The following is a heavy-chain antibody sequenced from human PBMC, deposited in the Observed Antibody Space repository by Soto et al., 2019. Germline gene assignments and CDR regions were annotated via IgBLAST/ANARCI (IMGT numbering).Heavy chain of an antibody. J-gene: IGHJ4*02. Sequence: PGGSLRLSCAAYGFTFSTYAMIWVRQAPGKGLEWVSVITGSGGSTYYADSVKGRFTISRDTSKNTLFLQMNSLRAEDTAVYYCAKDRYGDYGGIDYWGQGTMVTVSS. D-gene: IGHD4-17*01. CDR3: AKDRYGDYGGIDY. CDR1: GFTFSTYA. CDR2: ITGSGGST. V-gene: IGHV3-23*01.